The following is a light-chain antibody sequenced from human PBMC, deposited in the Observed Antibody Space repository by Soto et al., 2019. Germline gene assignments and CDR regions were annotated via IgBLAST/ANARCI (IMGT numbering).Light chain of an antibody. Sequence: EIVMTQSPPTLSVSPGERAALSCRASQSIRSNLAWYQQKPGQAPRLLIYDASNRATGIPARFSGSGSGTEFTLTISSLQSEDFAVYYCQQYNNWPPWTFGQGTKVDIK. V-gene: IGKV3-15*01. J-gene: IGKJ1*01. CDR2: DAS. CDR3: QQYNNWPPWT. CDR1: QSIRSN.